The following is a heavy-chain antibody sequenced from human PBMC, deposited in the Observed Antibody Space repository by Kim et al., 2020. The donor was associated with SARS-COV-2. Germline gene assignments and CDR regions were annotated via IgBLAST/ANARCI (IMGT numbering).Heavy chain of an antibody. V-gene: IGHV1-18*01. J-gene: IGHJ4*02. D-gene: IGHD3-9*01. Sequence: ASVKVSCKASGYTFTSYGISWVRQAPGQGLEWMGWISAYNGNTNYAQKLQGRVTMTTDTSTSTAYMELRSLRSDDTAVYYCARGERYFDWLLGLDYWGQGTLVTVSS. CDR1: GYTFTSYG. CDR2: ISAYNGNT. CDR3: ARGERYFDWLLGLDY.